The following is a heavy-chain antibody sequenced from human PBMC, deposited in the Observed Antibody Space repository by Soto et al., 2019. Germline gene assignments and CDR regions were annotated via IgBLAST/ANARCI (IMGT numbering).Heavy chain of an antibody. CDR3: ARDKGSSWSGPLDY. CDR2: IWYDGSNK. V-gene: IGHV3-33*01. CDR1: GFTFSSYG. D-gene: IGHD6-13*01. Sequence: GGSLRLSCAASGFTFSSYGMHWVRQAPGKGLEWVAVIWYDGSNKYYADSVKGRFTISRDNSKNTLYLQMNSLRAEDTAVYYCARDKGSSWSGPLDYWGQGTLVTVSS. J-gene: IGHJ4*02.